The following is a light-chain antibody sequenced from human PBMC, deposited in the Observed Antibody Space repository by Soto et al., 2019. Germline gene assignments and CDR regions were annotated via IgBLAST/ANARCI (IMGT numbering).Light chain of an antibody. Sequence: DIQMTQSPSSLSASVGDTVTITCRASQRISTYLHWYQQRPGKAPNLLIYAAFNLQSGVPSRFSGSGSGTVFALTISSLQPEDFAVYFCQQYDNWPYTFGQGTKLEIK. J-gene: IGKJ2*01. V-gene: IGKV1-39*01. CDR2: AAF. CDR1: QRISTY. CDR3: QQYDNWPYT.